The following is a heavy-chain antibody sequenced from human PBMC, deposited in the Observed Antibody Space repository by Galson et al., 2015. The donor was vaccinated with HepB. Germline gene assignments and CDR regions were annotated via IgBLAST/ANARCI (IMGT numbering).Heavy chain of an antibody. D-gene: IGHD4-17*01. CDR3: ATHYGEYHSGCHDY. CDR1: GYTFTDHH. V-gene: IGHV1-69-2*01. Sequence: VKVSCKVSGYTFTDHHMHWVQLAPGKGLEWMGLIGPDNGETIYAEKFQGRITITADTSSATTNMELSSLRSEDTAVYYCATHYGEYHSGCHDYWGQGTLVTVS. CDR2: IGPDNGET. J-gene: IGHJ4*02.